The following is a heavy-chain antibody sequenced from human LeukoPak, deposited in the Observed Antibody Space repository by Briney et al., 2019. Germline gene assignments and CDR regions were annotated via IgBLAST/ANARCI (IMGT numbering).Heavy chain of an antibody. CDR1: GYSFNTYW. Sequence: GESLKISCQGSGYSFNTYWIAWVRQMPGKGLEWMGIIYPGDSETRYSPSFHGQVTMSADKSISTAYLQWSSLRASDTAIYYRAKVSDFNYFFDDWGQGTLVTVSS. CDR3: AKVSDFNYFFDD. V-gene: IGHV5-51*01. CDR2: IYPGDSET. D-gene: IGHD2/OR15-2a*01. J-gene: IGHJ4*02.